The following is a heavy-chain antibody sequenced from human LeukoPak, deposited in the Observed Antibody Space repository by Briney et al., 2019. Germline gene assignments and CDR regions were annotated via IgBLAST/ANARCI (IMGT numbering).Heavy chain of an antibody. CDR3: AKVLRYCSSTSCYPDYFDY. CDR2: ISGSGGST. CDR1: GFTFSSYA. D-gene: IGHD2-2*01. J-gene: IGHJ4*02. Sequence: GGSRRLSCAASGFTFSSYAMSWVRQAPGKGLEWVSAISGSGGSTYYADSVKGRFTISRDNSKNTLYLQMNSLRAEDTAVYYCAKVLRYCSSTSCYPDYFDYWGQGTLVTVSS. V-gene: IGHV3-23*01.